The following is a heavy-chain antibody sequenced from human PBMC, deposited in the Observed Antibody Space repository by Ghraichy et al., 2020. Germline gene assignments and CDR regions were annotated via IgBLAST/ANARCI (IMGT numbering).Heavy chain of an antibody. J-gene: IGHJ5*02. CDR3: VRGSGGWVRDP. D-gene: IGHD3-10*01. Sequence: SETLSLTCAVYGGSFSGYYWSWIRQPPGKGLEWIGEINHSGSTNYNPSLKSRVTISVDTSKNQFSLKLSSVTAADTAVYYCVRGSGGWVRDPWGQGTLVTVSS. V-gene: IGHV4-34*01. CDR1: GGSFSGYY. CDR2: INHSGST.